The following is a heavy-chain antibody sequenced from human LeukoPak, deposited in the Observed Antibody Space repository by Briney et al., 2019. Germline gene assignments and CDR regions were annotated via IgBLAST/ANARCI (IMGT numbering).Heavy chain of an antibody. Sequence: ETLSLTCTVSVSASSNSGYYCARTRQPPRMGLEWIGSKHQSGTTQYNLSLKSRVTISVDTPNNQCSLKLRSVTASDTALYFCARQVRDPYYPFEPRYFDSWGQGTQVAVSS. CDR2: KHQSGTT. CDR3: ARQVRDPYYPFEPRYFDS. V-gene: IGHV4-39*01. D-gene: IGHD1-26*01. CDR1: VSASSNSGYY. J-gene: IGHJ4*02.